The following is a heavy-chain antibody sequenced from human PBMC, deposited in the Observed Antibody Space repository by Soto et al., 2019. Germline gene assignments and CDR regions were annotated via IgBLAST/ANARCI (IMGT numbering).Heavy chain of an antibody. Sequence: PGGSLRLSCAASGFTFSSYSMNWVRQAPGKGLEWVSSISSSSSYIYYADSVKGRFTISRDNAKNSLYLQMNSLRAEDTAVYYCARGSIAVADYTMDVWGKGTSVTVSS. CDR2: ISSSSSYI. CDR3: ARGSIAVADYTMDV. D-gene: IGHD6-19*01. J-gene: IGHJ6*03. V-gene: IGHV3-21*01. CDR1: GFTFSSYS.